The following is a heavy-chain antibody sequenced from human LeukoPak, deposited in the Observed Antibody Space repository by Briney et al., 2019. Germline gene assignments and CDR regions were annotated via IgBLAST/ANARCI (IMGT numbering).Heavy chain of an antibody. CDR1: GGTFSSYA. CDR2: MNPNSGNT. CDR3: ARGPSSGCLDY. V-gene: IGHV1-8*02. J-gene: IGHJ4*02. Sequence: ASVKVSCKASGGTFSSYAISWVRQATGQGLEWMGWMNPNSGNTGYAQKFQGRVTMTRNTSISTAYMELSSLRSEDTAVYYCARGPSSGCLDYWGQGTLVTVSS. D-gene: IGHD6-19*01.